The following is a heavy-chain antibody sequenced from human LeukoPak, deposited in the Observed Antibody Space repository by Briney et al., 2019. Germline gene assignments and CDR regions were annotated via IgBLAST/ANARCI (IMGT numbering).Heavy chain of an antibody. D-gene: IGHD3-10*01. CDR2: INDDGRTT. CDR1: GFTFSYYW. J-gene: IGHJ3*02. CDR3: ARSGITMVGGASIGLLTFDI. Sequence: PWGVLRLSCAASGFTFSYYWMHWVRQAPGEGLVWVSLINDDGRTTTYADSVKGRITISRDNAKNTLYLQMSSLRVEDTAVYYCARSGITMVGGASIGLLTFDIWGPGTMVTVSP. V-gene: IGHV3-74*03.